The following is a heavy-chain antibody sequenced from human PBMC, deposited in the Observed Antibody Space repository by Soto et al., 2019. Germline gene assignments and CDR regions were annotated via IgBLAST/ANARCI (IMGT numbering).Heavy chain of an antibody. CDR2: MYYSGST. D-gene: IGHD1-26*01. V-gene: IGHV4-59*01. CDR3: ATDQWVYSHDFYYYYGMDV. Sequence: SETLSLTCTVSGGSISSYYWSWIRQPPGKGLEWIGYMYYSGSTNYNPSLKSRVTISVDTSKNQFSLKLSSVTAADTAVYYCATDQWVYSHDFYYYYGMDVWGQGTTVTVSS. J-gene: IGHJ6*02. CDR1: GGSISSYY.